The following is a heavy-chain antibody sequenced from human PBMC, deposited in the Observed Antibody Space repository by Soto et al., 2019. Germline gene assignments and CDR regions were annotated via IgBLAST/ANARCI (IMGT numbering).Heavy chain of an antibody. D-gene: IGHD1-7*01. V-gene: IGHV4-34*01. J-gene: IGHJ5*02. Sequence: LSETLSLTCSVYGGSFSGYYWSWIRQPPGKGLEWIGEINHSGSTNYNPSLKSRVTISVDTSKNQFSLKLSSVTAADTAVYYCARADVAGVRTGTNQNWFDPWGQGTLVTVSS. CDR2: INHSGST. CDR3: ARADVAGVRTGTNQNWFDP. CDR1: GGSFSGYY.